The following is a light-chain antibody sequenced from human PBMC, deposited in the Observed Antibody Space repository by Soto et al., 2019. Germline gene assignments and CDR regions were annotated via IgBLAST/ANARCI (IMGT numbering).Light chain of an antibody. V-gene: IGKV1-9*01. J-gene: IGKJ3*01. Sequence: DIPLTQSPSFLSASVGDRVTITCRASQGISSYLAWYQQKPGKAPKLLIYAASTLQSGVPSRFSGSGSGTVFTLTISSLQPEDFATYYCQQLNSYPPFTYGPGTKVDIK. CDR2: AAS. CDR3: QQLNSYPPFT. CDR1: QGISSY.